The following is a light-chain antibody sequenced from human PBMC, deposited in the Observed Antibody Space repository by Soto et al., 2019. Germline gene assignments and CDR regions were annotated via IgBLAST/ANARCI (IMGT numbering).Light chain of an antibody. Sequence: DIQMTQSPSSLSASVGDRVTITCRASESIARHLNWYQQKPGKAPKLLIYAASSLQNGVPSRFRGGGSGTDFTLTISNLQPEECATYYCQQTYSTLSITFGQGTRLEIK. CDR1: ESIARH. CDR3: QQTYSTLSIT. J-gene: IGKJ5*01. CDR2: AAS. V-gene: IGKV1-39*01.